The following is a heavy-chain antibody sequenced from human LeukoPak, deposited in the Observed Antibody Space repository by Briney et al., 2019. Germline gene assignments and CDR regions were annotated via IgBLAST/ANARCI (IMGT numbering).Heavy chain of an antibody. D-gene: IGHD6-19*01. CDR1: GGSISSYY. V-gene: IGHV4-4*07. CDR3: ARDGGSGWYDY. Sequence: PSETLSLTCTVSGGSISSYYWSWIRQPAGKGLEWTGRIHTSGSTNYNPSLKSRVTMSVDTSKNQISLKLSSVTAADTAVYYCARDGGSGWYDYWGQGTLVTVSS. J-gene: IGHJ4*02. CDR2: IHTSGST.